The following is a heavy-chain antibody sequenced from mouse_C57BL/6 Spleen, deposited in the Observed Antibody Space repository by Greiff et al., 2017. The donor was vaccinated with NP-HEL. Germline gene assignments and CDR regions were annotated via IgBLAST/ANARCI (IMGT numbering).Heavy chain of an antibody. D-gene: IGHD1-1*01. J-gene: IGHJ1*03. CDR3: ARGFITTVVDWYFDV. CDR1: GYTFTSYW. Sequence: QVQLQQSGAELVMPGASVKLSCKASGYTFTSYWMHWVKQRPGQGLEWIGEIDPSDSYTNYNQKFKGKSTLTVDKSSSTAYMQLSSLTSEDSAVYYCARGFITTVVDWYFDVWGTGTTVTVSS. CDR2: IDPSDSYT. V-gene: IGHV1-69*01.